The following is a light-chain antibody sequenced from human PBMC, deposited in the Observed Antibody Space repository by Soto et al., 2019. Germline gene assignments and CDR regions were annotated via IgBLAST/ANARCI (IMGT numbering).Light chain of an antibody. CDR1: QSISSW. V-gene: IGKV1-5*01. Sequence: DIQITQSPSTLSSSVLDRFPITCRASQSISSWLAWYQQKPGKAPKLLIYDASSLESGVPSRFSGSGSGTEFTLTISSLQPDDFATYYCQQYNSYLWTFGQGTKVDIK. CDR3: QQYNSYLWT. CDR2: DAS. J-gene: IGKJ1*01.